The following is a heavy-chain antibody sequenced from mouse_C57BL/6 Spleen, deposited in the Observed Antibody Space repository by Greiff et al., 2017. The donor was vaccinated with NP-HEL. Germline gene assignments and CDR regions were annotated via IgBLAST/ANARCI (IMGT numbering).Heavy chain of an antibody. V-gene: IGHV1-9*01. J-gene: IGHJ4*01. Sequence: VKLQESGAELMKPGASVKLSCKATGYTFTGYWIEWVKQRPGHGLEWIGEILPGSGSTNYNEKFKGKATFTADTSSNTAYMQLSSLTTEDSAIYYCARDLYYGSSYYYAMDYWGQGTSVTVSS. CDR1: GYTFTGYW. D-gene: IGHD1-1*01. CDR3: ARDLYYGSSYYYAMDY. CDR2: ILPGSGST.